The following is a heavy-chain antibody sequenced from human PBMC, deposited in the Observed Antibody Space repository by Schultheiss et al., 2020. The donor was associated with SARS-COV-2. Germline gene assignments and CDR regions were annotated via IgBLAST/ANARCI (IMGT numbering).Heavy chain of an antibody. V-gene: IGHV1-8*01. CDR3: ARGREQWLLRSPYYYYMDV. Sequence: ASVKVSCKASGYTFTSYDINWVRQATGQGLEWMGWMNPNSGNTGYAQKFQGRVTMTRNTSISTAYMELSRLRSEDTAVYYCARGREQWLLRSPYYYYMDVWGKGTTVTVSS. CDR2: MNPNSGNT. D-gene: IGHD6-19*01. J-gene: IGHJ6*03. CDR1: GYTFTSYD.